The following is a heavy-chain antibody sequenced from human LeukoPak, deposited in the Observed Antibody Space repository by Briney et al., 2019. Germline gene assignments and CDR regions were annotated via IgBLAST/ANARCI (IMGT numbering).Heavy chain of an antibody. Sequence: GGSLRLSCAASGFNYSAYNMNWVRQAPGKGLEWVASITSSSAYIYYGDSVKGRVRISRDNAKNSLYLQMTALIAEDTAVYYCARDPPNNGYDFDYWGQGILVTVSS. CDR3: ARDPPNNGYDFDY. V-gene: IGHV3-21*01. CDR2: ITSSSAYI. D-gene: IGHD3-22*01. J-gene: IGHJ4*02. CDR1: GFNYSAYN.